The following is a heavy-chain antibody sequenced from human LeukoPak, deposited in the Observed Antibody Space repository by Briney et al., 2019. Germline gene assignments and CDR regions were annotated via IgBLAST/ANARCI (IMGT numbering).Heavy chain of an antibody. CDR2: ISSSGSTI. Sequence: PGGSLRLSCAASGFTFSSYEMNWVRQAPGKGLEWVSYISSSGSTIYYADSVKGRFTISRDNAKNSLYLQMNSLRAEDTAVYYCARDSVVAGTVGIDYFDYWGQGTLVTVSS. J-gene: IGHJ4*02. D-gene: IGHD6-19*01. V-gene: IGHV3-48*03. CDR3: ARDSVVAGTVGIDYFDY. CDR1: GFTFSSYE.